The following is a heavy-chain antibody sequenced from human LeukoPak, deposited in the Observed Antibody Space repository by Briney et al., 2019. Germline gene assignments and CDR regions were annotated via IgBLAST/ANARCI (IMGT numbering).Heavy chain of an antibody. Sequence: GGSLRLSCAASGFTFSSYGMHWVRQAPGKGLEWVAVISYDGSNKYYADSMKGRFTISRDNSKNTLYLQMNSLRAEDTAVYYCAKSPLRYHSHHNWFDPWGQGTLVTVSS. CDR3: AKSPLRYHSHHNWFDP. CDR2: ISYDGSNK. CDR1: GFTFSSYG. V-gene: IGHV3-30*18. J-gene: IGHJ5*02. D-gene: IGHD3-9*01.